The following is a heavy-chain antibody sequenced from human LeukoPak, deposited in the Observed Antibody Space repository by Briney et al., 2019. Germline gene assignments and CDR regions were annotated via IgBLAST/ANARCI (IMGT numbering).Heavy chain of an antibody. CDR1: GFTFNRYW. Sequence: GGSPRLSCAASGFTFNRYWMHWVRQAPGKGLEWLANIHRDGSEKRYLDSVKGRFTVSRDNTKNSLFLQMDSLTVEDSAIYYCARDLEEWLVPIDLWGQGTLVTVSS. V-gene: IGHV3-7*01. D-gene: IGHD6-19*01. CDR3: ARDLEEWLVPIDL. J-gene: IGHJ5*02. CDR2: IHRDGSEK.